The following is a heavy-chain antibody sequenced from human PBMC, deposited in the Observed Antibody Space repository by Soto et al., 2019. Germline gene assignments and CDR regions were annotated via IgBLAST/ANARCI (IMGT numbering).Heavy chain of an antibody. CDR2: ISAYNGNT. D-gene: IGHD3-3*01. J-gene: IGHJ3*02. CDR1: GYTFTSYG. Sequence: GASVKVSCKASGYTFTSYGISWVRQAPGQGLEWMGWISAYNGNTNYAQKLQGRVTVTTDTSTSTAYMELRSLRSDDTAVYYCARIMIFGVVDAFAIWGQGTMLTVSS. V-gene: IGHV1-18*01. CDR3: ARIMIFGVVDAFAI.